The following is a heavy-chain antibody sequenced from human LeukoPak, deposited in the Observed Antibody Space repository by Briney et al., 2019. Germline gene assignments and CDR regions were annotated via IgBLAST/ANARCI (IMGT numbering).Heavy chain of an antibody. CDR1: GFSFSSYS. CDR2: ISSGSRTI. Sequence: GGSLRLSCAASGFSFSSYSMNWVRQAPGRGLEWISYISSGSRTIFYADSVKGRFTISRHKAKNSLYLLMNNLRADNTAVYYCARESITGDRDFDYWGQGTLITVSS. D-gene: IGHD7-27*01. V-gene: IGHV3-48*01. CDR3: ARESITGDRDFDY. J-gene: IGHJ4*02.